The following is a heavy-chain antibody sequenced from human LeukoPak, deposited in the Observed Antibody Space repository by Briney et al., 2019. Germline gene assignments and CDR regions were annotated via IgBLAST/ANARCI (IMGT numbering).Heavy chain of an antibody. J-gene: IGHJ4*02. CDR3: ARDPEYCSSTSCYTPPFDY. CDR1: GGTFSSYA. V-gene: IGHV1-18*01. D-gene: IGHD2-2*02. Sequence: ASVKVSCKASGGTFSSYAISWVRQAPGQGLEWMGWISAYNGNTNYAQKLQGRVTMTTDTSTSTAYMELRSLRSDDTAVYYCARDPEYCSSTSCYTPPFDYWGQGTLVTVSS. CDR2: ISAYNGNT.